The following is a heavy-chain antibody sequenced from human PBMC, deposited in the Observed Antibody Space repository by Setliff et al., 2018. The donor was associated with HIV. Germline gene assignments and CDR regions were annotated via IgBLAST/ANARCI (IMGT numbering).Heavy chain of an antibody. J-gene: IGHJ4*02. CDR2: IYHTGTT. V-gene: IGHV4-59*01. D-gene: IGHD3-16*01. Sequence: SETLSLTCTVSGASISTDYWSWIRQSPGKGLEWIGYIYHTGTTTYSPSLESRVTISIDTSKNQFSLNLRSVTAADTATYYCGRHPPTSAYTYNLLFDYWGRGFLVTVSS. CDR3: GRHPPTSAYTYNLLFDY. CDR1: GASISTDY.